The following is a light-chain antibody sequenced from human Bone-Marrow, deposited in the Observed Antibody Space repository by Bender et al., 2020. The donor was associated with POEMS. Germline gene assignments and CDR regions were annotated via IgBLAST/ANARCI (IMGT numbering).Light chain of an antibody. Sequence: QSALTQPASVSGSPGQSITISCTGTNDDVGIYNLVSWYQHHPGKVPKFILYEVTNRPSGISNRFSGSKSGNTASLTISGLQAEDEADYYCCSYEASSTLVFGGGTKVTVL. CDR2: EVT. CDR3: CSYEASSTLV. J-gene: IGLJ2*01. V-gene: IGLV2-23*02. CDR1: NDDVGIYNL.